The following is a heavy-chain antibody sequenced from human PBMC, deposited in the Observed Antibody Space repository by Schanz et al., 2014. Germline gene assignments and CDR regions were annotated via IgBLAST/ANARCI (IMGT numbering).Heavy chain of an antibody. J-gene: IGHJ4*02. CDR2: VYYSGST. D-gene: IGHD1-1*01. CDR1: GASTRGYY. V-gene: IGHV4-59*01. CDR3: ARDRGTGERYFDH. Sequence: QVQLQESGPGLMRPSETLSLTCTVAGASTRGYYWTWIRRTPQHGLQWIGYVYYSGSTSYNPSLESGVAISLDTPKNQFFLRLHSVTAEDTGVYYCARDRGTGERYFDHWGQGILVTVSS.